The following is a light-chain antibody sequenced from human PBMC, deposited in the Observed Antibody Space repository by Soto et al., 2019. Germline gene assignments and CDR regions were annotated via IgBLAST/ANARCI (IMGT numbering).Light chain of an antibody. Sequence: QSVLTQPPSASGTPGQRVTISCSGSSSNIGSNTVNWYQQLPGTAPTLLIYSNNQRPSGVPDRFSGSKSGTSASLAVNGLQSGDEADYYCAAWDDSLNGQLFGGGTKLTVL. CDR1: SSNIGSNT. J-gene: IGLJ3*02. CDR3: AAWDDSLNGQL. CDR2: SNN. V-gene: IGLV1-44*01.